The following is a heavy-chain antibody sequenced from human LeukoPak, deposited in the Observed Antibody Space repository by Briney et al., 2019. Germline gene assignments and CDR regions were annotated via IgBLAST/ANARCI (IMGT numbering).Heavy chain of an antibody. Sequence: GASVKVSCKASGYTFTGYGISWVRQAPGQGLEWMGWISAYNGNTNYAQKLQGRVTMTTDTSTSTAYMELRSLRSDDTAVYYCAREEQLRYFDWFSTTDAFDIWGQGTMVTVSS. CDR2: ISAYNGNT. CDR3: AREEQLRYFDWFSTTDAFDI. V-gene: IGHV1-18*01. CDR1: GYTFTGYG. J-gene: IGHJ3*02. D-gene: IGHD3-9*01.